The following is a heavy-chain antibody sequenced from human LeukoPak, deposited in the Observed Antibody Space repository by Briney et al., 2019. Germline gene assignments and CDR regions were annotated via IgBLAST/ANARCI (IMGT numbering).Heavy chain of an antibody. CDR1: GASINGFF. D-gene: IGHD1-26*01. V-gene: IGHV4-59*01. J-gene: IGHJ6*02. CDR2: VSHRGAT. Sequence: SETLSLTCSVSGASINGFFWNWVRQTPEKGLEWIGYVSHRGATTSNPTLKSRVSITIDTSKSRISLTMTSVTAADSALYYCARDLRGSFYTFDLWGPGTTVSV. CDR3: ARDLRGSFYTFDL.